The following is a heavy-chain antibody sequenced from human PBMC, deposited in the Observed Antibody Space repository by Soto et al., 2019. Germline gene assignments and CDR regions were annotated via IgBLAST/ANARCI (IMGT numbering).Heavy chain of an antibody. D-gene: IGHD5-18*01. J-gene: IGHJ3*02. CDR2: MNPNIGKT. CDR1: GYTFTSYD. V-gene: IGHV1-8*01. Sequence: ASVKVSCKASGYTFTSYDINWVRQATGQGLEWMGWMNPNIGKTGYAQKFQGRVTITADKSTSTAYMELSSLRSEDTAVYYCASSRDTKFDIWGQGTMVTVSS. CDR3: ASSRDTKFDI.